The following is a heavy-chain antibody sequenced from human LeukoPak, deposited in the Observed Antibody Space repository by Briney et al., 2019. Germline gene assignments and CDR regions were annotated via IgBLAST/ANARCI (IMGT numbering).Heavy chain of an antibody. V-gene: IGHV3-30*04. D-gene: IGHD5-24*01. CDR2: VTHDGNFK. CDR1: GFSITNFA. J-gene: IGHJ3*02. CDR3: AKSNGYNFEAFDM. Sequence: GGSLRLSCAVSGFSITNFAMNWVRQAPGKGLEWVAIVTHDGNFKSYADSVKGRFTITRDESKNTLSLQMDGLRADDTALYYCAKSNGYNFEAFDMWGQGTMVTVSS.